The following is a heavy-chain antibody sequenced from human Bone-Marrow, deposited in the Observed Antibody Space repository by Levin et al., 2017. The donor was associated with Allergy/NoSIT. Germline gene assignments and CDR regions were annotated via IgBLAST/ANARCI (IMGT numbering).Heavy chain of an antibody. Sequence: GGSLRLSCIGSGFRFSDYTMNWVRQAPGKGLEWISSTSSSGNFMYYADSVKARFTVSRANAQNSMFLQMDNLVAEDTATFCTRDSQGSLSDFYHYAFDVWGQGTTVTVS. CDR1: GFRFSDYT. V-gene: IGHV3-21*04. J-gene: IGHJ6*02. CDR2: TSSSGNFM. D-gene: IGHD2-2*01. CDR3: RDSQGSLSDFYHYAFDV.